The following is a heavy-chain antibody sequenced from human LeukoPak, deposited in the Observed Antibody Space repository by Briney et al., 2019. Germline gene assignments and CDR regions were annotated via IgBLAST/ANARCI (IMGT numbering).Heavy chain of an antibody. J-gene: IGHJ6*03. Sequence: ASVKVSCKASGYTFTSYGISWVRQAPGQGLEWMGWISAYNGNTNYAQKLQGRVTMTRDTSMSTAYMELSRLRSDDTAVYYCVRESRSRFVGSGSFYYYHYMDVWGKGTTVIVSS. D-gene: IGHD3-10*01. V-gene: IGHV1-18*01. CDR2: ISAYNGNT. CDR3: VRESRSRFVGSGSFYYYHYMDV. CDR1: GYTFTSYG.